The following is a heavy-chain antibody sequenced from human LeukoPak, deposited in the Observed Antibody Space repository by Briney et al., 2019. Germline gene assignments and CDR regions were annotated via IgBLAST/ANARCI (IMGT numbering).Heavy chain of an antibody. J-gene: IGHJ4*02. CDR3: ARDRSSGWYLFDY. Sequence: GGSLRLSCAASGFTFSSYSMNWVRQAPGKGLEWVSSISSSSSYIYYVDSVKGRFTISRDNAKNSLYLQMNSLRAEDTAVYYCARDRSSGWYLFDYWGQGTLVTVSS. D-gene: IGHD6-19*01. V-gene: IGHV3-21*01. CDR1: GFTFSSYS. CDR2: ISSSSSYI.